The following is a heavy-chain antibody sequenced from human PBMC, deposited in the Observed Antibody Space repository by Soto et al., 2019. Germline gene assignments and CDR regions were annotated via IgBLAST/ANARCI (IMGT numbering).Heavy chain of an antibody. Sequence: LSLTWTVSGGSISSGGYYWCWSRQHPGKGLERIGYINYSGTTYYHPSLKSRVTISVDTSKHQFSLKLSSVTAADTAVYYCARMSVTQNWFDPWGQGTLVTVSS. CDR3: ARMSVTQNWFDP. V-gene: IGHV4-31*02. CDR1: GGSISSGGYY. J-gene: IGHJ5*02. CDR2: INYSGTT. D-gene: IGHD4-17*01.